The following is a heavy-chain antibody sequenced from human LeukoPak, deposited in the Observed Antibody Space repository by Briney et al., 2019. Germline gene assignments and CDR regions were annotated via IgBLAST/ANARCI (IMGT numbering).Heavy chain of an antibody. V-gene: IGHV3-7*05. CDR2: INHDGTDK. CDR3: AREDWGPRFDP. J-gene: IGHJ5*02. D-gene: IGHD3-16*01. CDR1: GFTSTSYW. Sequence: PGGSLRLSCAASGFTSTSYWMTWVRQAPGKGLHWVANINHDGTDKNYADSVKGRFTISRDHAKRSVLLQMHSLRAEDTGLYYCAREDWGPRFDPRGQGTLVTVSS.